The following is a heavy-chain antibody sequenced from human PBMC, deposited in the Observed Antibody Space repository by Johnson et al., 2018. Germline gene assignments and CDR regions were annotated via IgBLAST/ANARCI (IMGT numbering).Heavy chain of an antibody. CDR2: IWYDGSNK. CDR3: ARDMGSGWEPYYYYGMDV. Sequence: QVQLVESGGGVVQXGRSLRLSCAASGFTFSSYGMHWVRQAPGKGLEWVAVIWYDGSNKYYADSVKGRFTISRDNSKNTLYLQMNSLRAEDTAVYYCARDMGSGWEPYYYYGMDVWGQGTTVTVSS. CDR1: GFTFSSYG. J-gene: IGHJ6*02. D-gene: IGHD6-19*01. V-gene: IGHV3-33*01.